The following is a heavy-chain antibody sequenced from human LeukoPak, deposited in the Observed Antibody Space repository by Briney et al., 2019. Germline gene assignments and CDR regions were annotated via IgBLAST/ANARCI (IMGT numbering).Heavy chain of an antibody. CDR1: GFTFSSYG. V-gene: IGHV3-33*01. Sequence: GGTLRLSCAVSGFTFSSYGMHWVRLAPGKGREWVAVIWYDGSNKYYADSVRGRFTISRDNSKNTLYLLMNSLRAEDSAVYYCARDRTRDCSGGSCYRHYFDYWGQGTLVSVSS. CDR2: IWYDGSNK. D-gene: IGHD2-15*01. J-gene: IGHJ4*02. CDR3: ARDRTRDCSGGSCYRHYFDY.